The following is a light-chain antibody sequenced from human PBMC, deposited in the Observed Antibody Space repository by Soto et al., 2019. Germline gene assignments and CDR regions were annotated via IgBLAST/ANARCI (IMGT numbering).Light chain of an antibody. J-gene: IGKJ2*01. CDR3: QQDTTTPYT. CDR1: ESVLYRSNGRNY. CDR2: WAS. Sequence: DIVMTQSPDSLAVSLGERATMHCKSSESVLYRSNGRNYLAWYKHKPGQPPNVLFYWASTRESGVSDRFSGSESGPDLTLTISIRQAKAVAVYFCQQDTTTPYTFGQGTTLEIK. V-gene: IGKV4-1*01.